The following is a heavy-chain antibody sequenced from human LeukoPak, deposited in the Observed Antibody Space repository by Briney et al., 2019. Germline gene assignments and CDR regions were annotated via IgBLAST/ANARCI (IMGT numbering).Heavy chain of an antibody. V-gene: IGHV4-34*01. J-gene: IGHJ4*02. CDR2: INHSGST. CDR3: ARGPSRYSSGWYGFDY. CDR1: GGSFSGYY. Sequence: SETLSPTCAVYGGSFSGYYWSWIRQPPGKGLEWIGEINHSGSTNYNPSLKSRVTISVDTSKNQFSLKLSSVTAADTAVYYCARGPSRYSSGWYGFDYWGQGTLVTVSS. D-gene: IGHD6-19*01.